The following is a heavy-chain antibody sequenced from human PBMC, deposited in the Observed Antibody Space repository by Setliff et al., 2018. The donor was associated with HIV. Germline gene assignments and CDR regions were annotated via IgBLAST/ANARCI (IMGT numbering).Heavy chain of an antibody. CDR2: IYYSGNA. V-gene: IGHV4-39*01. J-gene: IGHJ6*03. Sequence: SETLSLTCTVSGGSISSSNYYWGWIRQPPGKGLEWIGSIYYSGNAYYNPSLKSRVTISVDTSENQFSLKLSSVTAAGTAVYYCATRNTLRYFEWLNYYYYYMDVWGKGTTVTVSS. CDR1: GGSISSSNYY. D-gene: IGHD3-9*01. CDR3: ATRNTLRYFEWLNYYYYYMDV.